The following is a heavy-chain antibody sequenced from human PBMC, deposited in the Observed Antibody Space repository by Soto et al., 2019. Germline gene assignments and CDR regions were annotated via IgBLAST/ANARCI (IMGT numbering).Heavy chain of an antibody. Sequence: QVQLVQSGAEVKKPGSSVKVSCKASGGTFSSYAISWVRQAPGQGLEWMGLIIPVLGTANYAQKFQGRVTITADESTSTTYMELSSLRSEDRAVYYCARDFDCSGGSCYRLGYWGQGTLVTVSS. CDR3: ARDFDCSGGSCYRLGY. V-gene: IGHV1-69*01. J-gene: IGHJ4*02. CDR2: IIPVLGTA. D-gene: IGHD2-15*01. CDR1: GGTFSSYA.